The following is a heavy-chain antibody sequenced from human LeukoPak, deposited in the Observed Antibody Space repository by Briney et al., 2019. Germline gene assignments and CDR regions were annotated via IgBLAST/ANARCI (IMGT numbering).Heavy chain of an antibody. CDR2: IKQDGSER. D-gene: IGHD2-15*01. CDR1: GFTFSSYW. V-gene: IGHV3-7*03. J-gene: IGHJ4*02. Sequence: TGGSLRLSCAASGFTFSSYWMSWVRKAPGKGLEWVANIKQDGSERYYVDSVKGRFTISRDNAKNSLYLQMNSLRAEDTAVYYCSRPRGCSDGGCDNFDYWGQGTLVTVSS. CDR3: SRPRGCSDGGCDNFDY.